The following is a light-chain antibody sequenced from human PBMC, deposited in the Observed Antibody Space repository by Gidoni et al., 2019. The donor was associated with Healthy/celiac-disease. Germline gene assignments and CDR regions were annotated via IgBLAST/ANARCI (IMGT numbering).Light chain of an antibody. CDR1: SLRSYY. J-gene: IGLJ2*01. CDR3: NSRDSSGYHVV. CDR2: GKK. V-gene: IGLV3-19*01. Sequence: SSELTQDPAVSVALGQTVRITCQGDSLRSYYASWYPQKPGQSPVLVMLGKKNRPSGIPNRFSGSSSRNTASLTSTGAQAEDEADYYCNSRDSSGYHVVFGGGTKLTVL.